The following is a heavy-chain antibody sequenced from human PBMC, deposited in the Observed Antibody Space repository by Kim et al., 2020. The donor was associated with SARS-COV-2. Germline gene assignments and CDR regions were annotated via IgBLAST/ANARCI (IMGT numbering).Heavy chain of an antibody. Sequence: SETLSLTCAVSGGSISSSNWWSWVRQPPGKGLEWIGEIYHSGSTNYNPSLKSRVTISVDKSKNQFYLQLSSVTAADTAVYYCARVPLGSGRPGDDYWGQGTLVTVSS. D-gene: IGHD6-19*01. CDR2: IYHSGST. V-gene: IGHV4-4*02. J-gene: IGHJ4*02. CDR1: GGSISSSNW. CDR3: ARVPLGSGRPGDDY.